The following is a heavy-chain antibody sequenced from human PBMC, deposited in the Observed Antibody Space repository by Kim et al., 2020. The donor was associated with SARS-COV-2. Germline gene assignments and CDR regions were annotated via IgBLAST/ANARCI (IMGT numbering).Heavy chain of an antibody. CDR3: ATTLWFGELFPFDY. J-gene: IGHJ4*02. CDR2: ISSSSSYT. D-gene: IGHD3-10*01. CDR1: GFTFSDYY. Sequence: GGSLRLSCAASGFTFSDYYMSWIRQAPGKGLEWVSYISSSSSYTNYADSVKGRFTISRDNAKNSLYLQMNSLRAEDTAVYYCATTLWFGELFPFDYWGQGTLVTVSS. V-gene: IGHV3-11*06.